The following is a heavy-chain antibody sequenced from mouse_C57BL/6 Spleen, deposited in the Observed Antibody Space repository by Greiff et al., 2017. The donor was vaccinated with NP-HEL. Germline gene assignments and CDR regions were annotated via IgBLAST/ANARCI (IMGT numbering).Heavy chain of an antibody. V-gene: IGHV5-17*01. CDR2: ISSGSSTI. D-gene: IGHD2-1*01. Sequence: EVKLVESGGGLVKPGGSLKLSCAASGFTFSDYGMHWVRQAPEKGLEWVAYISSGSSTIYYADTVKGRFTISRDNAKNTLFLQMTSLRSEDTAMYYCARQRGNPWYFDVWGTGTTVTVSS. CDR3: ARQRGNPWYFDV. J-gene: IGHJ1*03. CDR1: GFTFSDYG.